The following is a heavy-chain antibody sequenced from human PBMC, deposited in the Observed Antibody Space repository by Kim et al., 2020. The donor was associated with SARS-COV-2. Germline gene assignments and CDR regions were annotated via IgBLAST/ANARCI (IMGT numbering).Heavy chain of an antibody. D-gene: IGHD1-20*01. Sequence: PTLKCRVTISVDTSKNQVSLKLSSVTAADTAVYYCARRAYNWNAAGWFDPWGQGTLVTVSS. J-gene: IGHJ5*02. V-gene: IGHV4-61*07. CDR3: ARRAYNWNAAGWFDP.